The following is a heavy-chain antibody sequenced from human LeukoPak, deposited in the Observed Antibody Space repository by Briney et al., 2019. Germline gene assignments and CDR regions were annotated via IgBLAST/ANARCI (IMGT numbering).Heavy chain of an antibody. CDR3: AKDQVGAQYNWFDP. Sequence: GGSLRLSCAASGFTFSSYGMHWVRQAPGKGLEWVAFIRYDGSNKYYADSVKGRFTISRDNSKNTLYLQMNSLRAEDTAVYYCAKDQVGAQYNWFDPWGQGTLVTVSP. V-gene: IGHV3-30*02. CDR1: GFTFSSYG. D-gene: IGHD1-26*01. CDR2: IRYDGSNK. J-gene: IGHJ5*02.